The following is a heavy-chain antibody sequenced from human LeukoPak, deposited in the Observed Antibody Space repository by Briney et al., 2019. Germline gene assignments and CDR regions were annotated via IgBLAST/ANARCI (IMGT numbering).Heavy chain of an antibody. V-gene: IGHV3-15*01. Sequence: PGGSLRLSCAASGFTFSSYAMSWVRQAPGKGLEWVGRIQSKTDGGTTDYAAPVKGRFTISRDDSKNTLYLQMNSLNTEDTAVYYCTTDFSITMIVVVARGSAFDIWGQGTMVTVSS. J-gene: IGHJ3*02. D-gene: IGHD3-22*01. CDR2: IQSKTDGGTT. CDR1: GFTFSSYA. CDR3: TTDFSITMIVVVARGSAFDI.